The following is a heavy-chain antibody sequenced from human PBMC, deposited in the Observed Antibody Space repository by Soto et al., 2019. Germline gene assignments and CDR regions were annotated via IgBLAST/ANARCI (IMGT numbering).Heavy chain of an antibody. V-gene: IGHV3-23*01. CDR1: GFTFSSYA. D-gene: IGHD2-2*01. CDR2: ISGSGGST. CDR3: AKCPRPLIVPAAIGYFDY. Sequence: GGSLRLSCAASGFTFSSYAMSWVRQAPGKGLEWVSAISGSGGSTYYADSVKGRFTISRDNSKNTLYLQMNSLRAEDTAVYYCAKCPRPLIVPAAIGYFDYWGQGTLVTVSS. J-gene: IGHJ4*02.